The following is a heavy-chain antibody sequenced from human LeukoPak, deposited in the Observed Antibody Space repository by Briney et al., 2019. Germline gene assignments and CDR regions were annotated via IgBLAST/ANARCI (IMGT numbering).Heavy chain of an antibody. Sequence: ASVKVTCKASGYTFTSYGISWVRQAPGQGLEWMGWISAYNGNTNYAQKLQGRVTMTTDTSTSTAYMELRSLRSDDTAVYYCARSGSGWYSRGMGYWGQGTLVTVSS. CDR3: ARSGSGWYSRGMGY. V-gene: IGHV1-18*01. CDR2: ISAYNGNT. CDR1: GYTFTSYG. D-gene: IGHD6-19*01. J-gene: IGHJ4*02.